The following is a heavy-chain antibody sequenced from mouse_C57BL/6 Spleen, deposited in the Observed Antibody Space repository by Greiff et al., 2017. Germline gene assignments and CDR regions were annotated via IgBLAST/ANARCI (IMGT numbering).Heavy chain of an antibody. D-gene: IGHD3-3*01. CDR3: TTGTALMDY. Sequence: EVQLVESGAELLRLGASVKLSCTASGFNIKDDYMHWVKQRPEQGLEWIGWIDPENGDTEYASKFQGKATITADTSSNTAYLQLSSLTSEDTAVYYCTTGTALMDYWGQGTSVTVSS. CDR2: IDPENGDT. J-gene: IGHJ4*01. V-gene: IGHV14-4*01. CDR1: GFNIKDDY.